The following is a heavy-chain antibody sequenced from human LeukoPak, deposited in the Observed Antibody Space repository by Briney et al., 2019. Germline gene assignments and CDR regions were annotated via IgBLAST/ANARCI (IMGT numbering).Heavy chain of an antibody. V-gene: IGHV3-53*01. CDR3: ARARGGSSWSPSDY. CDR1: GFTVSSNY. J-gene: IGHJ4*02. Sequence: PGGSLRLSCAASGFTVSSNYMSWVRQAPGKGLEWISVIYSGGSTYYADSVKGRFTISRDNAKNSLYLQMNSLRTEDTAVYYCARARGGSSWSPSDYWGQGTLVTVSS. D-gene: IGHD6-13*01. CDR2: IYSGGST.